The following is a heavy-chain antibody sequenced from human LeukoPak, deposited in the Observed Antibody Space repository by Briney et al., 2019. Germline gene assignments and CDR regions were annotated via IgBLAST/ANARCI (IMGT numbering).Heavy chain of an antibody. CDR3: ARAYYFDSSGSGWYFDL. V-gene: IGHV3-33*01. D-gene: IGHD3-22*01. Sequence: GRSLRLSCAASGFTFGGFGMHWVRQAPGKGLEWVALIWSGGSNKFYADSVKGRFTISRDNSKNTLYLQMNSLSAEDTAVYYCARAYYFDSSGSGWYFDLWGRGTLVTVSS. CDR1: GFTFGGFG. CDR2: IWSGGSNK. J-gene: IGHJ2*01.